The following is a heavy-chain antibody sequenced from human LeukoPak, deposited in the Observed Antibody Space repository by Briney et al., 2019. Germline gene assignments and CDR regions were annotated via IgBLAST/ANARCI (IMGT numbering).Heavy chain of an antibody. CDR3: ASLTYYYGSRSYGAFDY. CDR2: IYFSGCT. V-gene: IGHV4-39*01. J-gene: IGHJ4*02. CDR1: GGSISSSRYY. D-gene: IGHD3-10*01. Sequence: SETLSLTCTVSGGSISSSRYYGGWVRQPPGEGREWNVSIYFSGCTYSNPSLNSRVTISVDTSKNQFSLKLSSVTAADTAVYYCASLTYYYGSRSYGAFDYWGQGTLVTVSS.